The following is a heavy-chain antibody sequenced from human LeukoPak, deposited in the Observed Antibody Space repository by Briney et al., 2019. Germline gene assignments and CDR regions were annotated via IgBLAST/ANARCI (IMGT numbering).Heavy chain of an antibody. CDR3: ARDRFRSYYGSGSYFDY. CDR2: INPSGGST. D-gene: IGHD3-10*01. J-gene: IGHJ4*02. Sequence: GASVKVSCKASGYTFTSYYMHWVRQAPGQGLEWMGIINPSGGSTSYAQKFQGRVTMTRDTSTSTVYMELSSLRSEDTAVYYRARDRFRSYYGSGSYFDYWGQGTLVTVSS. V-gene: IGHV1-46*01. CDR1: GYTFTSYY.